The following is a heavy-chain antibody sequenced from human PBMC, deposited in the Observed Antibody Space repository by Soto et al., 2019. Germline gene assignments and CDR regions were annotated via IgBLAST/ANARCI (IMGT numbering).Heavy chain of an antibody. CDR2: ISSGSSSI. V-gene: IGHV3-21*04. CDR1: GFTFNSYG. J-gene: IGHJ4*02. CDR3: VRGGASGPDY. Sequence: DVQLVESGGGLVEPGGSLRLSCAGFGFTFNSYGIDWVRQAPGKGLEWVAYISSGSSSISYADSVKGRFTISRDNAKNSLFLQMNGLRVEDTAVYYCVRGGASGPDYWGQGTLVTVSS. D-gene: IGHD6-13*01.